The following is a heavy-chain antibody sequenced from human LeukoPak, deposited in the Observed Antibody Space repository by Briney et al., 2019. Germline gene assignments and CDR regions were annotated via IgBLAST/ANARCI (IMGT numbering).Heavy chain of an antibody. CDR1: GFTFSSYS. V-gene: IGHV4-34*01. J-gene: IGHJ4*02. CDR3: ARGLGAAAAY. D-gene: IGHD6-13*01. CDR2: INHSGST. Sequence: GSLRLSCAASGFTFSSYSMNWIRQPPGKGLEWIGEINHSGSTNYNPSLKSRVTISVDTSKNQFSLKLSSVTAADTAVYYCARGLGAAAAYWGQGTLVTVSS.